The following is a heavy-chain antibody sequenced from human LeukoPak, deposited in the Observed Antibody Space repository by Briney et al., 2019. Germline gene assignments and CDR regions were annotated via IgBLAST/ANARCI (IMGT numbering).Heavy chain of an antibody. CDR2: ISGSGGST. CDR1: GFTFSSYA. J-gene: IGHJ3*02. D-gene: IGHD6-13*01. V-gene: IGHV3-23*01. CDR3: AKDFSGYSSSVRAFDI. Sequence: GGFLRLSCAASGFTFSSYAMSWVRQAPGKGLEWVSAISGSGGSTYYADSVKGRFTISRDNAKNSLYLQMNSLRAEDTAVYYCAKDFSGYSSSVRAFDIWGRGTMVTVSS.